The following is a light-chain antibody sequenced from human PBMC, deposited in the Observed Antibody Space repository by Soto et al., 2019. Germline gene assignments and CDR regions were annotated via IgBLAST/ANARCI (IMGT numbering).Light chain of an antibody. CDR3: SSYTISTTPVV. V-gene: IGLV2-14*01. Sequence: QSALTQPASVSGSPGQSITISCTGTSSDVGGYNYVSWYQQHPGKAPKLMIYEVSNRPSGVSNRFSGSKSGNTASLTISGLRAEDEADYYCSSYTISTTPVVFGGGTKSPS. CDR1: SSDVGGYNY. CDR2: EVS. J-gene: IGLJ2*01.